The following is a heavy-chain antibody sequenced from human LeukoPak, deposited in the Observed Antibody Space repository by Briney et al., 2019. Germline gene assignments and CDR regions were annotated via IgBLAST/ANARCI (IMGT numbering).Heavy chain of an antibody. J-gene: IGHJ3*02. CDR1: GGSFSGYY. CDR3: ARYSTGWYDAFDI. D-gene: IGHD6-19*01. V-gene: IGHV4-34*01. CDR2: INHSGST. Sequence: SETLSLTCAVYGGSFSGYYWSWIRQPPGKGLEWIGEINHSGSTNYNPSLKSRVTISVDTSKNQFSLKLSSVTAADTAVYYCARYSTGWYDAFDIWGQGTMVTVSS.